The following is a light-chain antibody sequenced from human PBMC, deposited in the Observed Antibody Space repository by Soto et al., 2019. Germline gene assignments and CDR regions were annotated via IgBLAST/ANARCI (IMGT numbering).Light chain of an antibody. CDR1: QSVGSW. CDR2: KAS. Sequence: QMTQSPSTLSASEGDRVTITCWASQSVGSWLAWHQQKPGRAPKVLVYKASNLQDGVPSRFSGSGSGTEFTLTISSLQPDDGATYFCHQYRRYLWTFGQGTKVEIK. V-gene: IGKV1-5*03. CDR3: HQYRRYLWT. J-gene: IGKJ1*01.